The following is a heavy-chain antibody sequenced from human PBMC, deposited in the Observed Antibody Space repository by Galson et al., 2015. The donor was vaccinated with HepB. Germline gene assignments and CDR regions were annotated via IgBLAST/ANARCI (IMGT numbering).Heavy chain of an antibody. V-gene: IGHV4-59*01. CDR2: IYYTGT. CDR1: GGSISSYF. Sequence: TLSLTCTVSGGSISSYFWSWIRQPPGKGLEWIGYIYYTGTNYNPSLKSRVTISVDTPKNQFSLKLSSVTAADTAVYFCARGFLWNWVPFDYWGQGTLVTVSS. CDR3: ARGFLWNWVPFDY. J-gene: IGHJ4*02. D-gene: IGHD1-7*01.